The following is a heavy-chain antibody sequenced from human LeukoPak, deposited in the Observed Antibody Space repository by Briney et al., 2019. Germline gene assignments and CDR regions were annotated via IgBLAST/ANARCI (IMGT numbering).Heavy chain of an antibody. CDR3: ARHLIVGATSSFDP. CDR1: GGSISSYY. V-gene: IGHV4-4*09. CDR2: IYTSGST. Sequence: PSDTLSLTCTVSGGSISSYYWSWIRQPPGKGLEWIGYIYTSGSTNYNPSLKSRVTISVDTSKNQFSLKLSSVTAADTAVYYCARHLIVGATSSFDPWGQGTLVTVSS. J-gene: IGHJ5*02. D-gene: IGHD1-26*01.